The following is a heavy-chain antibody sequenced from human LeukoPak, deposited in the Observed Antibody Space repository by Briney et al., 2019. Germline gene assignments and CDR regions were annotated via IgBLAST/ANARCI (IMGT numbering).Heavy chain of an antibody. J-gene: IGHJ5*02. Sequence: SETLSLTCTVSGGSIISYYWSWIRQPAGKGLEWIGRIYTSGSTNYNPSLKSRVTMSVDTSKNQFSLKLSSVTAADTAVYYCARVVPAAIMDNWFDPWGQGTLVTVSS. CDR2: IYTSGST. CDR3: ARVVPAAIMDNWFDP. CDR1: GGSIISYY. V-gene: IGHV4-4*07. D-gene: IGHD2-2*02.